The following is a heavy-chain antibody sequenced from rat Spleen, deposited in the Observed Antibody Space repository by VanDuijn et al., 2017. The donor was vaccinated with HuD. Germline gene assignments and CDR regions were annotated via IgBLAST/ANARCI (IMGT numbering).Heavy chain of an antibody. CDR2: ITNSAGST. V-gene: IGHV5-31*01. J-gene: IGHJ2*01. CDR3: SSNNFDY. Sequence: EVQLVESGGGLVQPGRSLKLSCVASGFTFKNYWMTWIRQAPGKGLEWVASITNSAGSTYYPDSVKGRFTISRDNAKNTLYLQMNSLRSEDTATYYCSSNNFDYWGQGVMVTVSS. CDR1: GFTFKNYW. D-gene: IGHD1-10*01.